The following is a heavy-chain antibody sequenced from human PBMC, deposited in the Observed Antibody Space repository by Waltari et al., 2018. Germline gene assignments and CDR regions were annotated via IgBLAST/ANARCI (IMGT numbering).Heavy chain of an antibody. CDR2: ISSSGSTI. CDR1: GFPFSSYE. J-gene: IGHJ5*02. Sequence: EVQLVESGGGLVQPGGSLRLSCAASGFPFSSYEMTWVRQAPGKGLEWVSYISSSGSTIYYADSVKGRFTISRDNAKNSLYLQMNSLRAEDTAVYYCARVGQNWFDPWGQGTLVTVSS. CDR3: ARVGQNWFDP. V-gene: IGHV3-48*03.